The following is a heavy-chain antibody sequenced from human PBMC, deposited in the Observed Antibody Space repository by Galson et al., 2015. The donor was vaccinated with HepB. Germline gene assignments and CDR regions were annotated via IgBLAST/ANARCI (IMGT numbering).Heavy chain of an antibody. J-gene: IGHJ5*02. D-gene: IGHD6-19*01. CDR2: TNHSGST. CDR3: VERAVAGPLSWFDP. V-gene: IGHV4-34*01. CDR1: GGSFSGYY. Sequence: ETLSLTCAVYGGSFSGYYWSWIRQPPGKGLEWIGETNHSGSTNYNPSLESRVTILVDTSQNQFSLKLRSVTAADTAVYYCVERAVAGPLSWFDPWGQGTLVTVSS.